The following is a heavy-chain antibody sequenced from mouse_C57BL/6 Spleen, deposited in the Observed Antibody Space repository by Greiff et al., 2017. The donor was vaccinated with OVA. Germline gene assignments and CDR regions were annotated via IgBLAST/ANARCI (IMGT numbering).Heavy chain of an antibody. J-gene: IGHJ3*01. V-gene: IGHV1-82*01. Sequence: VQLQQSGPELVKPGASVKISCKASGYAFSSSWMNWVKQRPGKGLEWIGRIYPGDGDPNYNGKLKGKATLTADKSSSTAYMQLSSLTSDDSAVYFCARSGSSGPAWFAYWGQGTLVTVSA. CDR2: IYPGDGDP. CDR3: ARSGSSGPAWFAY. D-gene: IGHD1-1*01. CDR1: GYAFSSSW.